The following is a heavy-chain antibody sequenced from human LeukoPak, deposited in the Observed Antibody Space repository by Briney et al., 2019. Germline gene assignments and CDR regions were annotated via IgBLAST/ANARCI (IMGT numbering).Heavy chain of an antibody. J-gene: IGHJ5*02. D-gene: IGHD5-18*01. CDR1: GFTFNTYG. CDR2: IRHDGSNE. Sequence: GGSLRLSCAASGFTFNTYGMHWVRQAPGKGLEWVAFIRHDGSNECHADSVKGRFTISRDNSKNTLYLQMNSLRAEDTAVYYCAKARYSYGFNWFDPWGQGTLVTVSS. CDR3: AKARYSYGFNWFDP. V-gene: IGHV3-30*02.